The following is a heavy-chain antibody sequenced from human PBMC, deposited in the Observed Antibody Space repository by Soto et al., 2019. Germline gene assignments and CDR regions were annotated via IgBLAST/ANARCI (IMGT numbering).Heavy chain of an antibody. Sequence: GGSLRLSCAASGFTLSSYSMNWVRQAPGKGLEWVSYISSSSSTIYYADSVKGRFTISRDNAKNSLYLQMNSLRAEDTAVYYCARHPERIAEIGWFDPWGQGTLVTVSS. V-gene: IGHV3-48*01. CDR3: ARHPERIAEIGWFDP. D-gene: IGHD6-13*01. CDR1: GFTLSSYS. J-gene: IGHJ5*02. CDR2: ISSSSSTI.